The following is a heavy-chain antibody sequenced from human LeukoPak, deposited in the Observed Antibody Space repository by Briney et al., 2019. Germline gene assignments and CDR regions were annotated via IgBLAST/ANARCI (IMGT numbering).Heavy chain of an antibody. D-gene: IGHD3-16*01. CDR2: IKQDGSEK. J-gene: IGHJ4*02. CDR1: GFTFSSYW. V-gene: IGHV3-7*01. CDR3: ARDLSGILWGGGSYFDY. Sequence: GGSLRLSCAASGFTFSSYWMSWVRQAPGKGLEWVANIKQDGSEKYYVDSVKGRFTISRDNAKNSLYLQMNSLRAEDTAVYYCARDLSGILWGGGSYFDYWGQGTLATVSS.